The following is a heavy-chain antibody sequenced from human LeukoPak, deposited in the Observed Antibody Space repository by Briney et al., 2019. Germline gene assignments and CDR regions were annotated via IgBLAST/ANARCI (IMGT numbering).Heavy chain of an antibody. CDR2: ISADKGNT. J-gene: IGHJ6*02. CDR1: GYTFINYG. Sequence: ASVKVSCKTSGYTFINYGISWVRQAPGQGLEWMGWISADKGNTIYAQRLQGRVTMTTDTSTSTVYMELRSLRSDDTAIYYCARALAPPAYYYGLGVWGQGTPVTVSS. V-gene: IGHV1-18*01. CDR3: ARALAPPAYYYGLGV. D-gene: IGHD2-15*01.